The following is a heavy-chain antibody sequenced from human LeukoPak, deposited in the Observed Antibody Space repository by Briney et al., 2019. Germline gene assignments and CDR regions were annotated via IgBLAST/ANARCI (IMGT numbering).Heavy chain of an antibody. D-gene: IGHD3-9*01. CDR1: GGSISSYY. J-gene: IGHJ5*02. Sequence: PSETLSLTCTVSGGSISSYYWSWIRQPPGKGLEWIGYIYYSGSTNYNPSLKSQVTISVDTSKNQFSLKLSSVTAADTAVYYCARGHVLRYFDWLLMQRWFDPWGQGTLVTVSS. CDR3: ARGHVLRYFDWLLMQRWFDP. CDR2: IYYSGST. V-gene: IGHV4-59*12.